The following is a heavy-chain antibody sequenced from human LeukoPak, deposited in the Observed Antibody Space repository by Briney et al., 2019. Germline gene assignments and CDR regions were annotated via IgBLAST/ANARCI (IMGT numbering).Heavy chain of an antibody. CDR1: SGSISSHY. CDR2: ISSSGGTI. Sequence: LSLTCTVSSGSISSHYWTWIRQAPGKGLEWVSYISSSGGTIYYADSVKGRFTISRDNAKNSLYLQMNSLRAEDTAVYYCASAATTEYFQHWGQGTLVTVSS. V-gene: IGHV3-11*01. CDR3: ASAATTEYFQH. J-gene: IGHJ1*01. D-gene: IGHD2-15*01.